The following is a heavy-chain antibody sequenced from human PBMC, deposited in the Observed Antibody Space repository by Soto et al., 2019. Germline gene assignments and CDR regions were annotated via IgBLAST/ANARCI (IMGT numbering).Heavy chain of an antibody. CDR3: ARDRITDYYGMDV. CDR2: ISYDGSNK. J-gene: IGHJ6*02. Sequence: QAQLVESGGGVVQPGRSLRLSCAASGFTFSSYAMHWVRQAPGKGLEWVAVISYDGSNKYYADSVKGRFTISRDNSKNTLYLQMNSLRAEDTAVYYCARDRITDYYGMDVWGQGTTVTVSS. D-gene: IGHD1-20*01. CDR1: GFTFSSYA. V-gene: IGHV3-30-3*01.